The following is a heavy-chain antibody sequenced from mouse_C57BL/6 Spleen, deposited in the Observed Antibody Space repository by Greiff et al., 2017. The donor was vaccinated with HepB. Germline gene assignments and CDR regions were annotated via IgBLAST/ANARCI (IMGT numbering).Heavy chain of an antibody. CDR2: IVPNSGGT. D-gene: IGHD1-1*01. Sequence: QVQLQQSGAELVKPGASVKLSCKASGYTFTSYGRNWGKQRPGRGLGGMGRIVPNSGGTKYNEKLKRKATLTVDKPSSTAYMQLSSLTSEDSAVYYCARGTVRYFDYWGQGTTLTVSS. V-gene: IGHV1-72*01. CDR1: GYTFTSYG. J-gene: IGHJ2*01. CDR3: ARGTVRYFDY.